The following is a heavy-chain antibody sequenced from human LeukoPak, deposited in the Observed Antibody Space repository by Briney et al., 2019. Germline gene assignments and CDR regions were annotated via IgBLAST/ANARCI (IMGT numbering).Heavy chain of an antibody. V-gene: IGHV4-39*07. CDR3: ARGGVAVAGDFDY. D-gene: IGHD6-19*01. Sequence: PSETLSLTCTVSGGSISSSSYYWGWIRQPPGKGLEWIGSIYYSGSTYYNPSLKSRVTISVDTSKNQFSLKLSSVTAADTAVYYCARGGVAVAGDFDYWGQGTLVTVSS. CDR1: GGSISSSSYY. CDR2: IYYSGST. J-gene: IGHJ4*02.